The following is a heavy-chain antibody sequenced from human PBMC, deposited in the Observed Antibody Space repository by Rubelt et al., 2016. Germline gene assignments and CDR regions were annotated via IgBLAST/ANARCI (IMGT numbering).Heavy chain of an antibody. CDR3: AKGVNSGRYNDFDS. Sequence: GKGLEWLSGISASGGTTYYADSVKGRFTISRDNPESTLYLQMNSLRADDRAVYSCAKGVNSGRYNDFDSWGQGILVTVSS. CDR2: ISASGGTT. V-gene: IGHV3-23*01. D-gene: IGHD1-26*01. J-gene: IGHJ4*02.